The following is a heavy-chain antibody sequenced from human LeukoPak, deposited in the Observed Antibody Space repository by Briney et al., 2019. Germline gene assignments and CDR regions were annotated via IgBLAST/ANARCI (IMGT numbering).Heavy chain of an antibody. CDR3: ARNHYYDSSGYYGVNWFDP. CDR2: INPNSGGT. Sequence: EASVKVSCKTSGYTFTGYYMHWVRQAPGQGLEWMGWINPNSGGTNYAQKFQGRVTMTRDTSISTAYMELSRLRSDDTAVYYCARNHYYDSSGYYGVNWFDPWGQGTLVTVSS. J-gene: IGHJ5*02. V-gene: IGHV1-2*02. D-gene: IGHD3-22*01. CDR1: GYTFTGYY.